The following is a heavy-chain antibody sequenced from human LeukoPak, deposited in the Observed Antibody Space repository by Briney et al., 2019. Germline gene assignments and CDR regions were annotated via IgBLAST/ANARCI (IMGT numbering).Heavy chain of an antibody. J-gene: IGHJ4*02. CDR2: IYHSGST. V-gene: IGHV4-30-2*01. Sequence: PSQTLSLTCTVSGGSISSGGYYWSWIRQPPGKGLEWIGYIYHSGSTYYNPSLKSRVTISVDRSKNQFSLKLSSVTAADTAVYYCARVGQLADFDYWGQGTLVTVSS. D-gene: IGHD6-6*01. CDR1: GGSISSGGYY. CDR3: ARVGQLADFDY.